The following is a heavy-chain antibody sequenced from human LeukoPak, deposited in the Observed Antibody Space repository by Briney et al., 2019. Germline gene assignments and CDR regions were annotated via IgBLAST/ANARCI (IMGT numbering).Heavy chain of an antibody. J-gene: IGHJ3*02. CDR2: ISGSGGHT. CDR3: AKMGIAGTYDAFDI. D-gene: IGHD1-7*01. Sequence: TGGSLRLSCAASGFTFSNYAMSWVRPAPGKGLEWVSGISGSGGHTYYADSVKGRFTISRDNSKNTLYLEMNSLRAEDTALYYCAKMGIAGTYDAFDIWGQGTMVTASS. CDR1: GFTFSNYA. V-gene: IGHV3-23*01.